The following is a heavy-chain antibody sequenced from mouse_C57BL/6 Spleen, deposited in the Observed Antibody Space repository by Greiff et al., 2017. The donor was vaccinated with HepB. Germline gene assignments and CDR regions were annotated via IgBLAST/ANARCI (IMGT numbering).Heavy chain of an antibody. J-gene: IGHJ4*01. V-gene: IGHV1-42*01. Sequence: EVQLQESGPELVKPGASVKISCKASGYSFTGYYMNWVKQSPEKSLEWIGEINPSTGGTTYNQKFKAKATLTVDKSSSTAYMQLKSLTSEDSAVYYCARSGGYYPYYYAMDYWGQGTSVTVSS. D-gene: IGHD2-3*01. CDR1: GYSFTGYY. CDR3: ARSGGYYPYYYAMDY. CDR2: INPSTGGT.